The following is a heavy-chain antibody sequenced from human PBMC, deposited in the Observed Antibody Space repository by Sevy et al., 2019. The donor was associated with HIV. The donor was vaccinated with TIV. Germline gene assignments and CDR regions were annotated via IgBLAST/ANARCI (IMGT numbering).Heavy chain of an antibody. Sequence: GGSLRLSCAASGFTFGDYYMSWIRQAPGKGLEWVSDISSGSSHTNYANPVKGRLISSRDNAMNSLYLQMNSLRAEDTAVYYCARDRRNYGGQYFDFWGQGTLVTVSS. CDR1: GFTFGDYY. D-gene: IGHD4-17*01. CDR3: ARDRRNYGGQYFDF. V-gene: IGHV3-11*06. CDR2: ISSGSSHT. J-gene: IGHJ4*02.